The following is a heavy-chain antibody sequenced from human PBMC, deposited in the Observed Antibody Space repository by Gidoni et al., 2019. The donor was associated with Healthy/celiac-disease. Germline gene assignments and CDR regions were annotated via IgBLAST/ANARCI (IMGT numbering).Heavy chain of an antibody. CDR1: GFTFSSYA. CDR3: ARAFGGVNILGGRGIVDY. V-gene: IGHV3-30*01. Sequence: QVQLVESGGGVVEPGRSLRLSCAASGFTFSSYAMHWVRQAPCKGLEWLAVISYDGMNKYYADSVKGRFTISRDNSKNTLYLQMNGLRAEDTAVYYCARAFGGVNILGGRGIVDYWGQGTLVTVSS. J-gene: IGHJ4*02. D-gene: IGHD2-15*01. CDR2: ISYDGMNK.